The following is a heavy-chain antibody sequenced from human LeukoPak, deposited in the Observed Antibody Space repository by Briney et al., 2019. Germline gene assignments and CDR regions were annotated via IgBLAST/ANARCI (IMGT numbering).Heavy chain of an antibody. CDR2: INTDGSST. V-gene: IGHV3-74*01. CDR1: GFTFSSYW. D-gene: IGHD1-26*01. Sequence: GGSLRLSCAASGFTFSSYWMHWVRQAPGKGLAWVSRINTDGSSTSNADSVKGRFTVSRDNAKNTLYLQLSSLRAEDTAVYYCARVKWELLVGGDGFDIWGQGTMVTVSS. J-gene: IGHJ3*02. CDR3: ARVKWELLVGGDGFDI.